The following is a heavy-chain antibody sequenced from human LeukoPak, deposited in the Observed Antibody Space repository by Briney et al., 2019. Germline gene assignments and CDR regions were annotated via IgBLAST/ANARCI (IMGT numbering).Heavy chain of an antibody. J-gene: IGHJ4*02. D-gene: IGHD4-17*01. CDR3: AKDFGTVTTLFDY. CDR2: ISYDGSNK. Sequence: GGSLRLSCVASGFNFNTYGMHWVRQAPGKGLEWVAVISYDGSNKYYADSVKGRFTISRDNSKNTLYLQMNSLRAEDTAVYYCAKDFGTVTTLFDYWGQGTLVTVSS. CDR1: GFNFNTYG. V-gene: IGHV3-30*18.